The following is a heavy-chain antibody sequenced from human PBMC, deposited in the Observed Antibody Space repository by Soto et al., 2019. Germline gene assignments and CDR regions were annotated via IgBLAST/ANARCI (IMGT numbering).Heavy chain of an antibody. J-gene: IGHJ4*02. CDR2: IWYDGSNK. CDR3: ARGNGLEAGTEGSYFDY. Sequence: GGSLRLSCAASGFTFSSYGMHWVRQAPGKGLEWVAVIWYDGSNKYYADSVKGRFTISRDNSKNTLYLQMNSLRAEDTAVYYCARGNGLEAGTEGSYFDYWGQGTLVTVSS. D-gene: IGHD6-19*01. CDR1: GFTFSSYG. V-gene: IGHV3-33*01.